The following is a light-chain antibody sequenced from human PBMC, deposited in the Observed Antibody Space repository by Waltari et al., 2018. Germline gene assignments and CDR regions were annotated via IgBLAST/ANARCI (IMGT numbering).Light chain of an antibody. CDR2: SAS. Sequence: DIQMTQSPSSLSASIGDRVLITCRASQTVTSDLHWYQQRPGKPPKLLIYSASTLPRGVSARFSGSGSGTDFTLTINNLQPDDVATYFCQQNYASPFTFGHGTKLDMK. CDR1: QTVTSD. V-gene: IGKV1-39*01. CDR3: QQNYASPFT. J-gene: IGKJ2*01.